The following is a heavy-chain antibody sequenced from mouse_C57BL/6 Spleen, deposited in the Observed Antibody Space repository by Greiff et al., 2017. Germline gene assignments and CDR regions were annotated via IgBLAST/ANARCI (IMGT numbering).Heavy chain of an antibody. D-gene: IGHD1-1*01. V-gene: IGHV1-85*01. CDR1: GYTFTSYD. CDR3: GRGRSSYQEDAMDY. J-gene: IGHJ4*01. Sequence: VQLQQSGPELVKPGASVKLSCKASGYTFTSYDINWVKQRPGQGLEWIGWIYPGDGSTKYNEKFKGKATLTVDTSSSTAYMELHSLTSEDSAVYFCGRGRSSYQEDAMDYWGQGTSVTVSS. CDR2: IYPGDGST.